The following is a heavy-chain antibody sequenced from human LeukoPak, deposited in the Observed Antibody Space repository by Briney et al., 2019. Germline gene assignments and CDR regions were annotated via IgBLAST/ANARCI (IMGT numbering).Heavy chain of an antibody. V-gene: IGHV4-59*01. J-gene: IGHJ4*02. D-gene: IGHD3-9*01. Sequence: PSETLSLTCTVSGGSISSYYWSWIRQPPGKGLEWIGYIYYSGSTNYNPSLKSRVTISVDTSKNQFSLKLSSVTAADTAVYYCARGAYYDIXTXYDXXXXGXLVTV. CDR1: GGSISSYY. CDR2: IYYSGST. CDR3: ARGAYYDIXTXYDX.